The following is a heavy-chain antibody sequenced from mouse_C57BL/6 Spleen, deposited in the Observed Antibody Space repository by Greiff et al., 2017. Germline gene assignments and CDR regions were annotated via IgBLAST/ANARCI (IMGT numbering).Heavy chain of an antibody. CDR2: IFPAGSKT. Sequence: VQLQQSGAELVRPGSSVKLSCKASGYTFTSYCMDWVKQRPGQGLEWIGNIFPAGSKTYYNQKFKGKDTLTVDKSSSTAYMLLSSLTSEDSANYYCERYGAKVYCDVGGTGTTVTVP. CDR3: ERYGAKVYCDV. CDR1: GYTFTSYC. D-gene: IGHD1-3*01. J-gene: IGHJ1*03. V-gene: IGHV1-61*01.